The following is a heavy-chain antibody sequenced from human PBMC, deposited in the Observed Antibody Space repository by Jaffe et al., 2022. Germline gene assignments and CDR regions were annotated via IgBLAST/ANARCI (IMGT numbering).Heavy chain of an antibody. Sequence: EVHLVESGGGLVQPGGSLRLSCATSGFTFSDDWMTWVRQAPGKGLEWVAGIKEDGSDQYYVDSVKGRFTISRDNAKNSLYLQMNSLRAEDTAVYYCLRDLRRDMNWGQGTLVAVSS. V-gene: IGHV3-7*01. CDR3: LRDLRRDMN. J-gene: IGHJ4*02. CDR1: GFTFSDDW. CDR2: IKEDGSDQ.